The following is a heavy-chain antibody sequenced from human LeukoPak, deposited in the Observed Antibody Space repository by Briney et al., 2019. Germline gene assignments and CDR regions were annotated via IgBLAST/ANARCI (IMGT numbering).Heavy chain of an antibody. CDR2: ISSSGNYI. CDR3: ARGYEFWSASLSPYYYSMDV. Sequence: GGSLRLSCAASEFTFSNDSMNWVRQAPGKGLEWVSSISSSGNYIYYAQSVKGRFTISRDNAKNSLYLQMNSLRADDTAVYYCARGYEFWSASLSPYYYSMDVWGKGTTVTVSS. J-gene: IGHJ6*03. D-gene: IGHD3-3*01. V-gene: IGHV3-21*01. CDR1: EFTFSNDS.